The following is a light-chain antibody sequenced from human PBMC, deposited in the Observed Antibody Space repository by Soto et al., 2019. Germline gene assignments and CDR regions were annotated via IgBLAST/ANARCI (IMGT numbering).Light chain of an antibody. Sequence: ETVLTQSPGTLSLSPGERATLSCRASQSVSSNTLAWYQQKPGQAPKLLMYGASTRPTGIPDMFSGSGSGTDFTLTVSRLEPDDFAVYYCQQYGTAPSWTFGQGTKVEIK. CDR1: QSVSSNT. CDR2: GAS. CDR3: QQYGTAPSWT. J-gene: IGKJ1*01. V-gene: IGKV3-20*01.